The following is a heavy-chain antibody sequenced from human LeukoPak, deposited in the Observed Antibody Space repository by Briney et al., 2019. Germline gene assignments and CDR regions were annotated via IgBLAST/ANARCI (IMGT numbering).Heavy chain of an antibody. J-gene: IGHJ4*02. CDR1: GFSFNMYG. CDR3: SKGVWEQ. V-gene: IGHV3-23*03. Sequence: GGSLRLSCAASGFSFNMYGMNWVRQAPGKGLGWVSLIDAGGTTVFYAGSVRGRFTVTRDNSKNTLFLQMNSLTVDDTAVYYCSKGVWEQWGQGALVTVSS. D-gene: IGHD3-16*01. CDR2: IDAGGTTV.